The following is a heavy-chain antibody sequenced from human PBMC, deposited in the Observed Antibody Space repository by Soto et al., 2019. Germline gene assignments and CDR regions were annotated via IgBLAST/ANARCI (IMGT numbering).Heavy chain of an antibody. V-gene: IGHV3-23*01. CDR1: RFSLNTYG. CDR3: AKNSYGDSWNFGLDV. J-gene: IGHJ4*02. Sequence: EAQRLESGGGLVQPGGSLRLSCTTSRFSLNTYGMTWVRRAPGKGLEWVSTLSASGSGSYYAESVKGRFTVSRDNSKNTMYLQMNSLRDEDTAVYYCAKNSYGDSWNFGLDVWGQGTLVTVSS. D-gene: IGHD4-17*01. CDR2: LSASGSGS.